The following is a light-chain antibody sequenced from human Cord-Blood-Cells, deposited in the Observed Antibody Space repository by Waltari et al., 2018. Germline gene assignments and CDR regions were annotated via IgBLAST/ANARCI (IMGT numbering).Light chain of an antibody. J-gene: IGKJ2*01. CDR3: QQYNSYPYT. CDR1: QSISSW. V-gene: IGKV1-5*03. CDR2: KAS. Sequence: DIQMTQSPSTLPASVGDRVTITCRASQSISSWLAWYQQKPGKAPKLLIYKASSLESGVPARFSGSGSGTEFTLTISSLQPDDFATYYCQQYNSYPYTFGQGTKVEIK.